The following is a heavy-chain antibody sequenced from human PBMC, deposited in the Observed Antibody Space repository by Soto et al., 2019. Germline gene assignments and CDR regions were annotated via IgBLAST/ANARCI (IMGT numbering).Heavy chain of an antibody. CDR2: ISAYNGNT. V-gene: IGHV1-18*01. CDR1: GYTFTSYG. Sequence: QVQLVQSGAEVKKPGASVKVSCKASGYTFTSYGISWVRQAPGQGLEWMGWISAYNGNTNYAQKLQGRVTMTTDTATSTDNKELRSLRADDTAVYCCARGTTVATGNYWGQGTLVTVSS. CDR3: ARGTTVATGNY. D-gene: IGHD4-17*01. J-gene: IGHJ4*02.